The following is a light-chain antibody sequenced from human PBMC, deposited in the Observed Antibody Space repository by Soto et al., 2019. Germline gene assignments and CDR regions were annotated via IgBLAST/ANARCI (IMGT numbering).Light chain of an antibody. CDR3: AAWDDSLNGYV. Sequence: QSVLTQPPSVSEAPRQRVTISCSGSNSNIGSNTVNWYQQLPGTAPKLLIYSNNQRPSGVPDRFSGSKSGTSASLAISGLQSEDEADYYCAAWDDSLNGYVFGTGTKVTVL. J-gene: IGLJ1*01. CDR2: SNN. CDR1: NSNIGSNT. V-gene: IGLV1-44*01.